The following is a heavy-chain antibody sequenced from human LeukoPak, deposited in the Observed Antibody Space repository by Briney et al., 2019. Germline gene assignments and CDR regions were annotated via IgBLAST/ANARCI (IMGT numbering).Heavy chain of an antibody. CDR3: AKDRTVGASYRYFDL. J-gene: IGHJ2*01. D-gene: IGHD1-26*01. CDR1: GVTLSSYA. CDR2: ISSSGSGGNT. Sequence: AGGSLRLSCAASGVTLSSYAMSWARQAPGKGLEWVSGISSSGSGGNTYYADSVKGRFTISRDSSKNTLFLHMNTLRAEDTAIYYCAKDRTVGASYRYFDLWGRGTLVTVSS. V-gene: IGHV3-23*01.